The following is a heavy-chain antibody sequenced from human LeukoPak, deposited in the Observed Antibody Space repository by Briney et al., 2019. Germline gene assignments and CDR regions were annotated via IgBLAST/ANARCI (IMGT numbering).Heavy chain of an antibody. J-gene: IGHJ4*02. CDR2: IKFDGSEK. V-gene: IGHV3-7*01. CDR1: GFTFSSYW. Sequence: GGSLRLSCAASGFTFSSYWMTWVRQAPGKGLEWVANIKFDGSEKYYVDSVKGRFTISRDNAKNSVYLQMNSLRAEDTAVYYCARAYYDSSGHYYVYFDYWGQGTLVTVSS. CDR3: ARAYYDSSGHYYVYFDY. D-gene: IGHD3-22*01.